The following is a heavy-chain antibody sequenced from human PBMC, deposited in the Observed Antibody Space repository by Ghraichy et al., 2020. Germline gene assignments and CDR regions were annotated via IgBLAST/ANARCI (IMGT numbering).Heavy chain of an antibody. J-gene: IGHJ4*02. V-gene: IGHV3-23*01. CDR2: ISGSGGST. D-gene: IGHD2-15*01. CDR1: GFTFSSYA. Sequence: GESLNISCAASGFTFSSYAMSWVRQAPGKGLEWVSAISGSGGSTYYADSVKGRFTISRDNSKNTLYLQMNSLRAEDTAVYYCANWPKRAIVVVAATSHDYWGQGILVTVSS. CDR3: ANWPKRAIVVVAATSHDY.